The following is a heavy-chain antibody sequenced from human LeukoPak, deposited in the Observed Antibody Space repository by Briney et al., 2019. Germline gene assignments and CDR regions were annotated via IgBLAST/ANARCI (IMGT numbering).Heavy chain of an antibody. Sequence: GASVKVSCKASGYTFTGYYMHWVRQAPGQGLEWMGWINPNSGGTNYAQKFQGRVTMTRDTSISTAYKELSRLRSDDTAVYYCARGDIVVVPASLWFDPWGQGTLVTVSS. CDR1: GYTFTGYY. CDR3: ARGDIVVVPASLWFDP. CDR2: INPNSGGT. V-gene: IGHV1-2*02. J-gene: IGHJ5*02. D-gene: IGHD2-2*01.